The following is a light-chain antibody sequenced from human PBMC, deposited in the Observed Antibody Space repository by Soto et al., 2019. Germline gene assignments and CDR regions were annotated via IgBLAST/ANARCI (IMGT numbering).Light chain of an antibody. CDR1: SGHSNYA. V-gene: IGLV4-69*01. CDR2: VNSGGSH. Sequence: QPVLTQSPSASASLGASVKLTCTLSSGHSNYAIAWHQQQPEKGPRFLMKVNSGGSHIKGDGIPDRFSGSSSGAARHLFIASLQSEDEADYYCQTWGPGSASVVFGGGTQLTVL. CDR3: QTWGPGSASVV. J-gene: IGLJ7*01.